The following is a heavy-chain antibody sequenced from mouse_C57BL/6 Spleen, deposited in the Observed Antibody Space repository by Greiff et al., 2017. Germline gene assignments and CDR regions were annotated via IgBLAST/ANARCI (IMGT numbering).Heavy chain of an antibody. V-gene: IGHV1-76*01. CDR1: GYTFTDYY. J-gene: IGHJ2*01. Sequence: QVQLQQSGAELVRPGASVKLSCKASGYTFTDYYINWVKQRPGQGLEWIARIYPGSGNTYYNEKFKGKATLTAEKSSSTAYMQLSSLTSEDSAVYFCATSPSYYGSSLDFDYWGQGTTLTVSS. CDR2: IYPGSGNT. D-gene: IGHD1-1*01. CDR3: ATSPSYYGSSLDFDY.